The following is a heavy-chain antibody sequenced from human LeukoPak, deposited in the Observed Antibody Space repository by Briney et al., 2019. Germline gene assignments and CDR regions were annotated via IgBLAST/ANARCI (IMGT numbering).Heavy chain of an antibody. Sequence: GGSLRLSCAASGFTFDDYGMSWVRQAPGKGLEWVSGINWNGGSTGYADSVKGRFTISRDNAKNSLYLQMNSLRAEDTAVYYCARGSNYDSSGYYYVGYYYYYYMDVWGKGTTVTISS. CDR3: ARGSNYDSSGYYYVGYYYYYYMDV. CDR1: GFTFDDYG. J-gene: IGHJ6*03. V-gene: IGHV3-20*04. D-gene: IGHD3-22*01. CDR2: INWNGGST.